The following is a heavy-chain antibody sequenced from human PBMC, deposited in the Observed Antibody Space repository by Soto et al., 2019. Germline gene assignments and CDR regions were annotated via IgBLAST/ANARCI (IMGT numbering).Heavy chain of an antibody. J-gene: IGHJ6*02. Sequence: SETLSLTCTVSGASINSGSYYWGWIRQPPGQGLEWIASIYYSGSTFYNPSLKSRVTISVDTSKDQFSLKLSSVTAADTAVYYCARLKRYCSSTSCYTGYSSGWYWDYGMDVWGQGTTVTVSS. CDR2: IYYSGST. CDR1: GASINSGSYY. V-gene: IGHV4-39*01. CDR3: ARLKRYCSSTSCYTGYSSGWYWDYGMDV. D-gene: IGHD2-2*02.